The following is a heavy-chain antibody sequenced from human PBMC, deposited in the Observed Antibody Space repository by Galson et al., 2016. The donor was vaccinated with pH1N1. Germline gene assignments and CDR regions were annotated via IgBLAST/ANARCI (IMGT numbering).Heavy chain of an antibody. J-gene: IGHJ3*01. Sequence: SVKVSCKASGDIFISYALNWVRQAPGQGPEWMGRIIPMFGTVNYAPKFQGRVTISAGESTTTAYMEMSSLRSDDTAVYYCARGAYYYDSTDVHAFDLWGQGTMVTVSS. CDR1: GDIFISYA. CDR2: IIPMFGTV. D-gene: IGHD3-22*01. V-gene: IGHV1-69*13. CDR3: ARGAYYYDSTDVHAFDL.